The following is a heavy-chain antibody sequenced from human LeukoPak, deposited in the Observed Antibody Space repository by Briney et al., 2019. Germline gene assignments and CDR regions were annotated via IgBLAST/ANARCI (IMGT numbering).Heavy chain of an antibody. Sequence: WESLSLTCAVYGGSFSSYHWGWVRQPPGKGLEWIGEINHSGSTNYNPSLKGRVTISVDTSKNQFSLKLSSVTAADTAVYYCARGGVVGSAKIIDYWGEGTLVTVSS. CDR3: ARGGVVGSAKIIDY. CDR2: INHSGST. J-gene: IGHJ4*02. CDR1: GGSFSSYH. D-gene: IGHD2-21*01. V-gene: IGHV4-34*01.